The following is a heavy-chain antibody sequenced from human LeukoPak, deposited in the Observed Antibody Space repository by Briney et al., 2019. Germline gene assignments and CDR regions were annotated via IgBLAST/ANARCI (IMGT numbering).Heavy chain of an antibody. CDR1: GGSISSYY. CDR2: IYYSGST. CDR3: ARGGRWLQPREYYFDY. Sequence: SETLSLTCTVSGGSISSYYWSWIRQPPGKGLEWIAYIYYSGSTNYNPSLKSRVTISVDTSKNQFSLKLSSVTAADTAVYYCARGGRWLQPREYYFDYWGQGTLVTVSS. V-gene: IGHV4-59*01. D-gene: IGHD5-24*01. J-gene: IGHJ4*02.